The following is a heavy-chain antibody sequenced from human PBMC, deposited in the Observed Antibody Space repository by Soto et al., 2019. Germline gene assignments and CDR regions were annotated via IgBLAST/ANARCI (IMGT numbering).Heavy chain of an antibody. J-gene: IGHJ4*02. V-gene: IGHV3-21*01. D-gene: IGHD4-17*01. CDR2: IRGFSPYA. CDR3: ASSTVTTIDY. Sequence: GGSLRLSCVASGFTFRSYTMNWVRQAPGKGLEWVSGIRGFSPYAFYADSVKGRFTISRDNAQNSLYLQMNSLRAEDTAVYYCASSTVTTIDYWGQGTLVTVSS. CDR1: GFTFRSYT.